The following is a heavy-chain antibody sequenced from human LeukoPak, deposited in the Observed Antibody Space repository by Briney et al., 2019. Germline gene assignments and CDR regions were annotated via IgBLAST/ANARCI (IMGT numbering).Heavy chain of an antibody. D-gene: IGHD6-13*01. J-gene: IGHJ4*02. CDR2: INAGNGNT. CDR1: GYTFTSYA. V-gene: IGHV1-3*01. Sequence: GASVKVSCKASGYTFTSYAMHWVRQAPGQRLEWMGWINAGNGNTKYSQKFQGRVTITRDTSASTAYMELSSLRSEDTAAYYCARSGHIAATDYWGQGTLVTVSS. CDR3: ARSGHIAATDY.